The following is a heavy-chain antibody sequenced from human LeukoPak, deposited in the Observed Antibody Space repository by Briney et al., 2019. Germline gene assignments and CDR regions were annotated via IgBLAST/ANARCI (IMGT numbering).Heavy chain of an antibody. D-gene: IGHD2-21*01. Sequence: GGSLRLSCEASGLTFSSYTMNWVRQAPGKRLEWVSGIRGSGAGINYADSVKGRFSISRDNSKNTLYLQMDSLRGEDTAVYYCAKDFRIGYSAHFDYWGQGALVTVSS. CDR2: IRGSGAGI. CDR3: AKDFRIGYSAHFDY. CDR1: GLTFSSYT. V-gene: IGHV3-23*01. J-gene: IGHJ4*02.